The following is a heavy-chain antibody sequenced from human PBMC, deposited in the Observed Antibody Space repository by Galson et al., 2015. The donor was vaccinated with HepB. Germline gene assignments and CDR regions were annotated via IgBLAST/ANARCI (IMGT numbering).Heavy chain of an antibody. D-gene: IGHD1-1*01. V-gene: IGHV4-39*01. CDR1: GDSISSSPYY. Sequence: LSLTCSVSGDSISSSPYYLGWIRQPPGKGLEWIGNIYCRGNTYYTPSLKSRVTISMDTSKNQFSLTLTSVTAADTAIYYCARQPLGTYYFDYWGQGTLVTVSS. J-gene: IGHJ4*02. CDR3: ARQPLGTYYFDY. CDR2: IYCRGNT.